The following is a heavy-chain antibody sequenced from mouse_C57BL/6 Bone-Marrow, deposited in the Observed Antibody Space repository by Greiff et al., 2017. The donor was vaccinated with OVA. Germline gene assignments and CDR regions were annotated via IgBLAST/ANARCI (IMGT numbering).Heavy chain of an antibody. V-gene: IGHV1-64*01. Sequence: VQLQQPGAELVKPGASVKLSCKASGYTFTSYWMHWVKQRPGQGLEWIGMIHPNSGSTNYNEKFKSKATLTVDKSSSTAYLQLSSLTSEDSAVYYCARWNQAWFAYWGQGTLVTVSA. CDR2: IHPNSGST. CDR3: ARWNQAWFAY. CDR1: GYTFTSYW. J-gene: IGHJ3*01.